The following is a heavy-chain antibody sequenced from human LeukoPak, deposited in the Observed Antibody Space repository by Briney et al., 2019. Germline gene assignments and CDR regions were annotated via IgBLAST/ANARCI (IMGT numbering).Heavy chain of an antibody. D-gene: IGHD3-10*01. Sequence: GGSLRLSCAASGFTFSSYAMSWVRQAPGKGPEWVSAISGSGGSTYYADSVKGRFTISRDNSKNTLYLQMNSLRAEDTALYYCAKNDRRYYGSGSYYVDYWGQGTLVTVSS. J-gene: IGHJ4*02. V-gene: IGHV3-23*01. CDR2: ISGSGGST. CDR3: AKNDRRYYGSGSYYVDY. CDR1: GFTFSSYA.